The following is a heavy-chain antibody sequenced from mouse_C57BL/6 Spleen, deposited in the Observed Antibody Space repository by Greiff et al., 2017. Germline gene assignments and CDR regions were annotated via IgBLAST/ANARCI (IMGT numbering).Heavy chain of an antibody. V-gene: IGHV1-69*01. CDR1: GYTFTSYW. CDR3: ARILRTPYYFDY. CDR2: IDPSDSYT. J-gene: IGHJ2*01. Sequence: QVHVKQPGAELVMPGASVKLSCKASGYTFTSYWMHWVKQRPGQGLEWIGEIDPSDSYTNYNQKFKGKSTLTVDKSSSTAYMQLSSLTSEDSAVYYCARILRTPYYFDYWGQGTTLTVSS. D-gene: IGHD1-1*01.